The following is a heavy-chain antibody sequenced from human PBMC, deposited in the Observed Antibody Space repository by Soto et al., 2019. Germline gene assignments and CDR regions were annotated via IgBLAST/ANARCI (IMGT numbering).Heavy chain of an antibody. Sequence: QVQLVQSGAEVKKPGASVKVSCKASGDTFTDYYIHWVRQAPGQGLEWMGTVNPSGGHTTYAQHFLGRMTMTMDTSTSTLYMELTSLTSEDTAIYYCARGRHVVVVTAALDYWGQGTLVTVSS. CDR2: VNPSGGHT. J-gene: IGHJ4*02. CDR3: ARGRHVVVVTAALDY. D-gene: IGHD2-21*02. V-gene: IGHV1-46*01. CDR1: GDTFTDYY.